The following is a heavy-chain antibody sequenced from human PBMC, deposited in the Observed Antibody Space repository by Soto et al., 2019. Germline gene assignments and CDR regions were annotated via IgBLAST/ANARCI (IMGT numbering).Heavy chain of an antibody. CDR3: ARVRAELGYCSGRSCLPYQYGMDV. CDR1: GGTFTSHD. V-gene: IGHV1-8*01. CDR2: MNPNSGHT. J-gene: IGHJ6*02. Sequence: ASVKVSCKTSGGTFTSHDINWMRQTTGQGLEWMGWMNPNSGHTNSAQKFQGRVTMTRDTSINTAYMELTNLRSEDTAIYYCARVRAELGYCSGRSCLPYQYGMDVWGQGTTVTVS. D-gene: IGHD2-15*01.